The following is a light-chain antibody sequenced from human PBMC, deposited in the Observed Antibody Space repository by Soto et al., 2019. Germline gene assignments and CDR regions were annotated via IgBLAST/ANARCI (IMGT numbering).Light chain of an antibody. CDR3: QQYSEESN. V-gene: IGKV1-5*03. CDR1: QNVSNW. J-gene: IGKJ2*01. Sequence: DVEMTQSPSTLPTSIGDRVTINCRASQNVSNWLAWYQQKPGKAPKLLIYKASRLESGVPSRFSASGSGTDFTVTINSLQSDDFATYFCQQYSEESNFGQGTKLEIK. CDR2: KAS.